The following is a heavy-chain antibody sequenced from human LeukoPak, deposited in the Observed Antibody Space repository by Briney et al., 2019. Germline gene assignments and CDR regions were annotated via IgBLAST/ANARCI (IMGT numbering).Heavy chain of an antibody. J-gene: IGHJ4*02. D-gene: IGHD3-22*01. V-gene: IGHV3-30-3*02. Sequence: PGGSLRLSCAASGFTFSSYAMRWVRQAPGKGLEWVAVISYDGSNKYYADSVKGRFTISRDNSKNTLYLQMNSLRAEDTAVYYCAKCYYDSRSYDGYYFDYSGQGTLVTVSS. CDR1: GFTFSSYA. CDR2: ISYDGSNK. CDR3: AKCYYDSRSYDGYYFDY.